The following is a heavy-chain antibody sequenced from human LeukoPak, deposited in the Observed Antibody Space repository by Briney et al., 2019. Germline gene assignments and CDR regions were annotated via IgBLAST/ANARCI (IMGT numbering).Heavy chain of an antibody. J-gene: IGHJ4*02. CDR3: ARVGMVYYFDY. Sequence: ASVKVSCKASGYTFTSYDINWVRQATGQGLEWMGWMNPNSGNTGYAQKFQGRVTITGNTSISSAYMELSSLRSEDTAVYYCARVGMVYYFDYWGQGTLVTVSS. V-gene: IGHV1-8*03. CDR2: MNPNSGNT. D-gene: IGHD2-8*01. CDR1: GYTFTSYD.